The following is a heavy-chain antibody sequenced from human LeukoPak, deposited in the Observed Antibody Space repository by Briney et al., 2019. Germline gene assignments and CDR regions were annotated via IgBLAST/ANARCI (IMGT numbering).Heavy chain of an antibody. CDR3: MRDYMGWFDP. D-gene: IGHD3-10*01. V-gene: IGHV3-30-3*01. Sequence: GRSLRLSCVASGFSLSNFQMYWVRQAPGKGLEWVSIISLDGSTEFYADSVKGRFTISRDTASNTMHLEMNNLRIEDTAVYYCMRDYMGWFDPWGQGSLVTVSS. CDR2: ISLDGSTE. J-gene: IGHJ5*02. CDR1: GFSLSNFQ.